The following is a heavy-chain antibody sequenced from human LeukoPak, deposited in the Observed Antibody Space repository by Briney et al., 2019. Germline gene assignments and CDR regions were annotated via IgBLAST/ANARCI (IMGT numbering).Heavy chain of an antibody. J-gene: IGHJ4*02. CDR3: TRQQLVFDC. Sequence: GGSLRLSCAASAFTFSNDWMSWVRQAPGKGLEWVGHIKSKTDGGTTDYAAPVKGRFTISRDHSKNPLYLQMNSLKTEDKAVYYCTRQQLVFDCWGQGTLVTVSS. CDR2: IKSKTDGGTT. V-gene: IGHV3-15*01. D-gene: IGHD6-6*01. CDR1: AFTFSNDW.